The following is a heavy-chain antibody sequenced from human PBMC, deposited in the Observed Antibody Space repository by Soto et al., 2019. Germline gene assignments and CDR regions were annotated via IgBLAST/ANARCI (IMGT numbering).Heavy chain of an antibody. Sequence: QITLKQSGPTLVKPTQTLTLTCTFSGFSLTFSGVGVGWIRQPPGKALEWLALIYWDDEKGYSPSLNSRLPITKDTSKNQVVLTMTNMDPVDTATYYCAHSDDSGGNIADWFDPWVQGTLVTVSS. CDR1: GFSLTFSGVG. J-gene: IGHJ5*02. CDR3: AHSDDSGGNIADWFDP. CDR2: IYWDDEK. D-gene: IGHD3-22*01. V-gene: IGHV2-5*02.